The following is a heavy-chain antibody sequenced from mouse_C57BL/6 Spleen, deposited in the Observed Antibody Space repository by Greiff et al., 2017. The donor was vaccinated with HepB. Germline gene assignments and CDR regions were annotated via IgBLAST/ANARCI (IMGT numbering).Heavy chain of an antibody. J-gene: IGHJ4*01. D-gene: IGHD1-1*01. CDR3: ARGDYGSSYRAMDY. CDR2: IYPRSGNT. CDR1: GYTFTSYG. Sequence: QVQLQQSGAELARPGASVKLSCKASGYTFTSYGISWVKQRTGQGLEWIGEIYPRSGNTYYNEKFKGKATLTADKSSSTAYMELRSLTSEDSAVYFCARGDYGSSYRAMDYWGQGTSVTVSS. V-gene: IGHV1-81*01.